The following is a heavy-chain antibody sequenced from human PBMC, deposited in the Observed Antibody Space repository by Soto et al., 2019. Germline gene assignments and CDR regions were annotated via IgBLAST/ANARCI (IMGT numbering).Heavy chain of an antibody. Sequence: ASVKVSCKASGYTFTGYYMHWVRQAPGQGLEWMGWINPNSGGTNYAQKFQGRVTMTRDTSISTAYMELSRLRSDDTAVYYCARVARGYSGYDHYYYYYGMDVWGQGTTVTVS. D-gene: IGHD5-12*01. CDR2: INPNSGGT. CDR1: GYTFTGYY. J-gene: IGHJ6*02. V-gene: IGHV1-2*02. CDR3: ARVARGYSGYDHYYYYYGMDV.